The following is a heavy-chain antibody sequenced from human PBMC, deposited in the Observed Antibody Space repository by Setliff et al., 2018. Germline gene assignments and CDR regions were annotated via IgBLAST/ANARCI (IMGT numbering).Heavy chain of an antibody. V-gene: IGHV4-59*01. J-gene: IGHJ1*01. CDR3: ARGMPIGYFQP. Sequence: SETLSLTCTVSGGSIRSYYWNWIRQPPGKGLEWIGYLYNSGSAKYNPSLKSRVTISLDTSKNHFSLNLTSVTAADTAIYYCARGMPIGYFQPWGQGTLVTVSS. D-gene: IGHD2-2*01. CDR2: LYNSGSA. CDR1: GGSIRSYY.